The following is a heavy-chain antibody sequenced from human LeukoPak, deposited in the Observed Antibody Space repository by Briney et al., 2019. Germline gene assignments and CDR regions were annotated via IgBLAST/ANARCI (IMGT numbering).Heavy chain of an antibody. D-gene: IGHD5-12*01. CDR2: IWSHGNEI. CDR3: VRGSGGDGYGYWGDN. Sequence: GSLRLSCAASGFTFSSFGMHWVRKAPGKGLEWVAVIWSHGNEIHYVDSVKGRFTISRDNFRNTLYLQMNSLRVEDSAVYYCVRGSGGDGYGYWGDNWGQGTLVTVSS. V-gene: IGHV3-33*01. CDR1: GFTFSSFG. J-gene: IGHJ4*02.